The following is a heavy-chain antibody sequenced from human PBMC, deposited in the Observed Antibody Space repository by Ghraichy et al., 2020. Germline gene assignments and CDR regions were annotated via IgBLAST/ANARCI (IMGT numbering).Heavy chain of an antibody. V-gene: IGHV3-23*01. D-gene: IGHD3-16*01. CDR2: ISGSGDRT. Sequence: GGSLRLSCAASGFTFRNYAMTWVRQAPGKGPEWVSSISGSGDRTAYADSVRGRFIISRDNSRNTLYLQVDSLTAEDTAIYYCGKDPNGDFFGAFDICGQGTMVTVSS. CDR3: GKDPNGDFFGAFDI. J-gene: IGHJ3*02. CDR1: GFTFRNYA.